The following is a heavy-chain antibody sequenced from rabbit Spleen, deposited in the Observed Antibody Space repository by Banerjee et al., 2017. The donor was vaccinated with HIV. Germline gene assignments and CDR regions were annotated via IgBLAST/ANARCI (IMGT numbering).Heavy chain of an antibody. V-gene: IGHV1S45*01. J-gene: IGHJ4*01. Sequence: EESGGGLVQPEGSLTLTCTASGLDFSSSYWICWVRQAPGKGLEWIAYIDPVFGATYYAPWVNGRFTISSQNAQNMVYLQLNSLTAADTATYFCVRGASSSGYYSLWGPGTLVTVS. D-gene: IGHD1-1*01. CDR1: GLDFSSSYW. CDR3: VRGASSSGYYSL. CDR2: IDPVFGAT.